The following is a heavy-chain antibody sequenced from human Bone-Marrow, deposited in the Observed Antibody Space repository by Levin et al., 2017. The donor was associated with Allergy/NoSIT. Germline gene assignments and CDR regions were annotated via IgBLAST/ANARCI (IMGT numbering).Heavy chain of an antibody. J-gene: IGHJ1*01. D-gene: IGHD6-19*01. CDR3: APGERGSSGWFHFQH. CDR2: MNPNSGNT. CDR1: GYTFTSYD. Sequence: ASVKVSCKASGYTFTSYDINWVRQATGQGLEWMGWMNPNSGNTGYAQKFQGRVTMTRNTSISTAYMELSSLRSEDTAVYYCAPGERGSSGWFHFQHWGQGTLVTVSS. V-gene: IGHV1-8*01.